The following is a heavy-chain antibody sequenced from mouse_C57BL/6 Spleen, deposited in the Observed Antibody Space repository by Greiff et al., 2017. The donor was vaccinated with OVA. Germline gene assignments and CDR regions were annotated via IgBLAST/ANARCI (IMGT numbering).Heavy chain of an antibody. CDR3: AREDYDYDERGYAMDY. CDR2: IDPSDSET. V-gene: IGHV1-52*01. J-gene: IGHJ4*01. Sequence: QVQLQQPGAELVRPGSSVKLSCKASGYTFTSYWMHWVKQRPIQGLEWIGNIDPSDSETHYNQKFKDKATLTVDKSSSTAYMQLSSLTSEDSAVYYCAREDYDYDERGYAMDYWGQGTSVTVSS. D-gene: IGHD2-4*01. CDR1: GYTFTSYW.